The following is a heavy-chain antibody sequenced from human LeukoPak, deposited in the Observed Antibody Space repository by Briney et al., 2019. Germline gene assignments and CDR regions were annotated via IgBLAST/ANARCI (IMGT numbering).Heavy chain of an antibody. D-gene: IGHD4-17*01. V-gene: IGHV4-34*01. Sequence: PSETLSLTCAVYGGSFSGYYWSWIRQPPGKGLEWIGEINHSGSTNYNPSLKSRVTISVDTSKNQFSLKLSSVTAADTAVYYCARGRGMTVTTWGQGTLVTASS. CDR3: ARGRGMTVTT. CDR2: INHSGST. CDR1: GGSFSGYY. J-gene: IGHJ4*02.